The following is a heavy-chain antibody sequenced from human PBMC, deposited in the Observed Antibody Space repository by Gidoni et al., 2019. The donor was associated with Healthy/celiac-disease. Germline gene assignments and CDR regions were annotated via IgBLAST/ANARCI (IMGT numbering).Heavy chain of an antibody. D-gene: IGHD5-12*01. CDR1: SSYA. CDR2: ISYDGSNK. V-gene: IGHV3-30-3*01. J-gene: IGHJ3*02. Sequence: SSYAMHWVRQAPGKGLEWVAVISYDGSNKYYADSVKGRFTISRDNSKNTLYLQMNSLRAEDTAVYYCARELGGGGDGYNRAFDIWGQGTMVTVSS. CDR3: ARELGGGGDGYNRAFDI.